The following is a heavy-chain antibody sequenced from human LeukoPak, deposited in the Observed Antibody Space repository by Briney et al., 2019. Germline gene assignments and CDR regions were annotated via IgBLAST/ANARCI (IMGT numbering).Heavy chain of an antibody. CDR3: ARAGPGMDV. Sequence: PGGFLRLSCAASGFTFSNYWMIWVRQAPGKGLEWVAHIKEDGGEKHYVDPVKGRFTISRDNAKNSLYLQMNSLRAEDTAVYYCARAGPGMDVWGQGTTVTVSS. V-gene: IGHV3-7*03. CDR1: GFTFSNYW. CDR2: IKEDGGEK. J-gene: IGHJ6*02.